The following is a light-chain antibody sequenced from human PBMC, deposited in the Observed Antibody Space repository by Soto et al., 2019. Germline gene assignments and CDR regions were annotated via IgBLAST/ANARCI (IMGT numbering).Light chain of an antibody. CDR1: SRDVGGYNF. CDR2: EVT. J-gene: IGLJ2*01. CDR3: RSYTSSRTLV. V-gene: IGLV2-14*01. Sequence: QSVLTQPASVSGSPGQSITISCTGTSRDVGGYNFVSWYQQHPGKAPKLIIYEVTNRPSGVSFRFSGSKSGNTASLTISWLQAEDEADYYCRSYTSSRTLVFGGGTKLTVL.